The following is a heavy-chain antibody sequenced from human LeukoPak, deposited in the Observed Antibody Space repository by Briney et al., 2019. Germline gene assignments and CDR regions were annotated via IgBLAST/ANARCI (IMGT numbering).Heavy chain of an antibody. Sequence: GRSLRLSCAASGFTFSSYAMHWVRQAPDKGLEWVAVISYDGSNKYYADSVKGRFTISRDNFKNTLYLQMNSLRAEDTAVYYCAIRNPTMGLGFDYWGQGTLVTVSS. D-gene: IGHD3-10*01. CDR2: ISYDGSNK. CDR1: GFTFSSYA. CDR3: AIRNPTMGLGFDY. V-gene: IGHV3-30-3*01. J-gene: IGHJ4*02.